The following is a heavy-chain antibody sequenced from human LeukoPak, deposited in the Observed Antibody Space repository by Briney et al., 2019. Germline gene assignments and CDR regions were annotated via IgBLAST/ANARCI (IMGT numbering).Heavy chain of an antibody. V-gene: IGHV3-11*04. CDR3: ARTYYYESSGYYYH. J-gene: IGHJ4*02. Sequence: GGSLRLSCAASGFTFSDYYMNWIRQAPGKGLEWVSYISSSGSTIYYADSVKGRFTISRDNAKNSLYLQMNSLRAEDTAVYYCARTYYYESSGYYYHWGQGTVVPVPS. CDR2: ISSSGSTI. D-gene: IGHD3-22*01. CDR1: GFTFSDYY.